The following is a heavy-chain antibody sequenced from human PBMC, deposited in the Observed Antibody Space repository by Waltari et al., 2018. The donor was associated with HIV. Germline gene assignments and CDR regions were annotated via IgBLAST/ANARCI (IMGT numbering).Heavy chain of an antibody. CDR3: AKSSVAGTSV. CDR1: GLTFDDYA. Sequence: EVQLVESGGGLVQPGRSLRLSCAASGLTFDDYAMHWVRQAPGKGLEWVSGISWNSGSIGYADSVKGRFTISRDNAKNSLYLQMNSLRAEDTALYYCAKSSVAGTSVWGQGTLVTVSS. J-gene: IGHJ4*02. CDR2: ISWNSGSI. D-gene: IGHD6-19*01. V-gene: IGHV3-9*01.